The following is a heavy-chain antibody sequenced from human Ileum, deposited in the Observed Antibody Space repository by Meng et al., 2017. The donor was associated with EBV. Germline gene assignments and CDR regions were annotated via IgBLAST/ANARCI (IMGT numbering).Heavy chain of an antibody. CDR3: ASRPENDVGPFDY. Sequence: QVHLGRSGATVKKPGASVKVSCKASGYTFTSYPMHWVRQAPGQRLQWMGWVNTGNGKTEYSQNFQGRVTITRDTSANTAYMELSSLRSEDTAVYYCASRPENDVGPFDYWGQGTLVTVSS. J-gene: IGHJ4*02. CDR2: VNTGNGKT. D-gene: IGHD1-14*01. V-gene: IGHV1-3*04. CDR1: GYTFTSYP.